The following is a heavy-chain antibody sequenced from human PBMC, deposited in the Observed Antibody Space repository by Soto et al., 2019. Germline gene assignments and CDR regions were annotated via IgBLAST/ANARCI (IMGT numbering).Heavy chain of an antibody. CDR1: GFTFSSYA. CDR2: ISGSGGST. V-gene: IGHV3-23*01. Sequence: EVQLLESGGGLVQPGGSLRLSCAASGFTFSSYAMSWVRQAPGKGLEWVSAISGSGGSTYYADSVKGRFTSSRDNSKNKLYLQMNSLRAKDTAVYYCAEDRFPVVVVAASEYLGQGTLVTVS. D-gene: IGHD2-15*01. J-gene: IGHJ4*02. CDR3: AEDRFPVVVVAASEY.